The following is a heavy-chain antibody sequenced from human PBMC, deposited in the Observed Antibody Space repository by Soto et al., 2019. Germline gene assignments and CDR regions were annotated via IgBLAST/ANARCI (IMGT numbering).Heavy chain of an antibody. V-gene: IGHV4-39*01. CDR3: SRRAPEGFDP. J-gene: IGHJ5*02. CDR2: INSSGST. Sequence: SETVSLTXTVSGGSFGSSAYYWGWIRRAPGKGLEWIGSINSSGSTFSNPSLKSRVTLSVDTSKNQFSLKLTSVTAADTALYYCSRRAPEGFDPWGQGTLVTVSS. CDR1: GGSFGSSAYY.